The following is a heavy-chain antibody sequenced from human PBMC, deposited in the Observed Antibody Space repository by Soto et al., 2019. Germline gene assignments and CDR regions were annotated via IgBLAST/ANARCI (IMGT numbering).Heavy chain of an antibody. CDR3: ARHARFCSSATCYSEAFDI. V-gene: IGHV4-39*01. CDR2: ISYGGST. CDR1: GGSIISSSYY. Sequence: QLQLRESGPGLVKPSETLSLTCTVSGGSIISSSYYWAWIRQPPGKGLEWIGTISYGGSTSYNPSLKSRVTISVDTSKDQFSLRLTSVTATDSSVYYCARHARFCSSATCYSEAFDIWGRGSMVTVSS. D-gene: IGHD2-2*02. J-gene: IGHJ3*02.